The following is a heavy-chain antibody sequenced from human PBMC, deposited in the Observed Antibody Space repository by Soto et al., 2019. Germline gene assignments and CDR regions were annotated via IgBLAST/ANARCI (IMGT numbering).Heavy chain of an antibody. CDR1: GFTFSSYA. Sequence: GGSLRLSCAASGFTFSSYAVSWVRQAPGKGLEWVSAISGSGGSTYYADSVKGRFTISRDNSKNTLYLQMNSLRAEDTAVYYCAKDDREVRGVSRLGVWGQGTTVTAP. V-gene: IGHV3-23*01. D-gene: IGHD3-10*01. CDR2: ISGSGGST. J-gene: IGHJ6*02. CDR3: AKDDREVRGVSRLGV.